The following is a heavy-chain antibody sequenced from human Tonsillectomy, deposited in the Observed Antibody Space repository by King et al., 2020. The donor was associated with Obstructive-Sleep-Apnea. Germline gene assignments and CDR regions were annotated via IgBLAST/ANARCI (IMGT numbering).Heavy chain of an antibody. CDR3: AGGYWGAVAGISGVY. CDR1: GGSISSYY. V-gene: IGHV4-59*01. Sequence: VQLQESGPGLVKPSETLSLTCTVSGGSISSYYWSWIRQPPGKGLEWSGYIYYSGSTNYNPSLKSRVTISVDTSKNPFSLKLSSVTAADTAVYYCAGGYWGAVAGISGVYWGQGTLVTVSS. J-gene: IGHJ4*02. CDR2: IYYSGST. D-gene: IGHD6-19*01.